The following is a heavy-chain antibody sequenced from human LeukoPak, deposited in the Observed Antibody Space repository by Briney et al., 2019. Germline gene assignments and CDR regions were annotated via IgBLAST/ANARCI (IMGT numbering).Heavy chain of an antibody. CDR1: GYTFTGYY. CDR3: ARDAYYYDSSGYYNY. J-gene: IGHJ4*02. Sequence: ASVKVSCKAPGYTFTGYYMHWVRQAPGQGLEWMGWINPNSGGTNYAQKFQGRVTMTRDTSISTAYMELSRLRSDDTAVYYCARDAYYYDSSGYYNYWGQGTLVTVSS. V-gene: IGHV1-2*02. D-gene: IGHD3-22*01. CDR2: INPNSGGT.